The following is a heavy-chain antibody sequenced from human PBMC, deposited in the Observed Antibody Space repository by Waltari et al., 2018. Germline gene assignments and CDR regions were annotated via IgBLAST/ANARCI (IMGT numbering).Heavy chain of an antibody. CDR2: IYHSGST. CDR3: ARLSNWFDP. J-gene: IGHJ5*02. Sequence: QVQLQESGPGLVKPSETLSLTCAVSGYSISSGYYWGWIRQPPGKGLGWIGSIYHSGSTYYNPSLKSRVTISVDTSKNQFSLKLSSVTAADTAVYYCARLSNWFDPWGQGTLVTVSS. CDR1: GYSISSGYY. V-gene: IGHV4-38-2*01.